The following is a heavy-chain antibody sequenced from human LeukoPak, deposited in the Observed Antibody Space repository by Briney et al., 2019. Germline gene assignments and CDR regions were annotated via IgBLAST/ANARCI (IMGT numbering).Heavy chain of an antibody. CDR1: GGSISSSGYY. CDR3: ARDFRGGYDFWSGYYTPYYFDY. Sequence: SETLSLTCTVSGGSISSSGYYWGWIRQPPGKGLDWIGSMYYSGSTYYNPSLKSRVTISVDTSKNHFSLKLSSVTAADTAVYYCARDFRGGYDFWSGYYTPYYFDYWGQGTLVTVSS. D-gene: IGHD3-3*01. CDR2: MYYSGST. J-gene: IGHJ4*02. V-gene: IGHV4-39*07.